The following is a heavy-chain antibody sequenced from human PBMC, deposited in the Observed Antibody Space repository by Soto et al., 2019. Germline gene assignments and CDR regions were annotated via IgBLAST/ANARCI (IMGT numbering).Heavy chain of an antibody. Sequence: VESGGGLVQPGGSLRLSCAASGFAFSNSAMGWVRQAPGKGREWVSAIIASASTTYYADSVKGRFIISRDNSKNTLYLQMHGLGADDTAVYYCAKDLRGPAAGTWYFDYWGQGTLVTVSS. V-gene: IGHV3-23*04. D-gene: IGHD6-13*01. CDR3: AKDLRGPAAGTWYFDY. CDR2: IIASASTT. CDR1: GFAFSNSA. J-gene: IGHJ4*02.